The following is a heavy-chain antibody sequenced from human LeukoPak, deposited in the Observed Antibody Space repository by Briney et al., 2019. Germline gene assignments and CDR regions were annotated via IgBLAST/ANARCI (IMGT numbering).Heavy chain of an antibody. J-gene: IGHJ6*03. CDR2: IYTSGST. V-gene: IGHV4-4*07. D-gene: IGHD2-15*01. Sequence: SETLSLTCTVSGGSISAYYWSWIRQPAGKGLEWIGRIYTSGSTNYNPSLKSRVTISVDKSKNQFSLKLSSVTAADTAVYYCARGVYCSGDSCYNYYYYMDVWGKGTTVTVSS. CDR1: GGSISAYY. CDR3: ARGVYCSGDSCYNYYYYMDV.